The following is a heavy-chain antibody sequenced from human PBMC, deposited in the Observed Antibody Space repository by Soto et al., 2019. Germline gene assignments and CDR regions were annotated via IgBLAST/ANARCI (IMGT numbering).Heavy chain of an antibody. D-gene: IGHD6-13*01. CDR2: IYYSGST. CDR3: ARHYSRGGYYYYGMDV. CDR1: GGSISSSSYY. J-gene: IGHJ6*02. Sequence: SETLSLTCTVSGGSISSSSYYWGWIRQPPGKGLEWIGSIYYSGSTYYNPSLQSRVTISVDTSKNQFSLKLSSVTAADTAVYYCARHYSRGGYYYYGMDVWGQGTTVTVSS. V-gene: IGHV4-39*01.